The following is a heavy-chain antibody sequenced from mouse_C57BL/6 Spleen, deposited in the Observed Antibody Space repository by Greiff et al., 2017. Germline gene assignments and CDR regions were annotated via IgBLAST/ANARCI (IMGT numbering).Heavy chain of an antibody. CDR3: ARSSYDGYHYFDY. Sequence: QVQLQQPGAELVKPGASVKLSCKASGYTFTSYWMHWVKQRPGQGLEWIGMIHPNSGSTNYNEKFKSKATLTVDKSSSTAYMQLSSLTSEDSAVYYCARSSYDGYHYFDYWGQGTTLTVSS. CDR1: GYTFTSYW. V-gene: IGHV1-64*01. CDR2: IHPNSGST. J-gene: IGHJ2*01. D-gene: IGHD2-3*01.